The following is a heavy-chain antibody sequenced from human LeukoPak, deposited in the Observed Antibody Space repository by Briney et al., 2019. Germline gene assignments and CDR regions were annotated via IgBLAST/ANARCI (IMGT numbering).Heavy chain of an antibody. CDR3: ARDRGAVTDVFDY. CDR2: IRSSGTTI. V-gene: IGHV3-11*04. D-gene: IGHD6-19*01. J-gene: IGHJ4*02. Sequence: GGSLRLSCVASGFTFSDYYMSWIRQAPGKGLEWVSYIRSSGTTIHYADSVKGRFTISRDNAKNSLYLQMNSLRAEDTTVYYCARDRGAVTDVFDYWGQGTLVTVSS. CDR1: GFTFSDYY.